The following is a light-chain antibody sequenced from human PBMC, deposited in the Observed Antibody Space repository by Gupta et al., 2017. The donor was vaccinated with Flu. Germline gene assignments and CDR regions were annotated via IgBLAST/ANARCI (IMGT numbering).Light chain of an antibody. CDR2: GAS. Sequence: EIVLTQSPGTLSLSPGERATLSCRASQSVSSSYLAWYQQKPGQAPRLLIYGASSRATGIPDRFSGSGSGTDFTLTISRREPEDFAVYYLQQDGSSPTFGQGTKVEIK. V-gene: IGKV3-20*01. CDR1: QSVSSSY. J-gene: IGKJ1*01. CDR3: QQDGSSPT.